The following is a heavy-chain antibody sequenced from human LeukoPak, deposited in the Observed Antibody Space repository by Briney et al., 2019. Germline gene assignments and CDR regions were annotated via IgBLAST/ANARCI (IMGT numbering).Heavy chain of an antibody. J-gene: IGHJ4*02. CDR2: IYRDGST. V-gene: IGHV3-53*01. Sequence: GGSLRLSCAASGFSVSSNYMNWVRQGPGKGLEWVSIIYRDGSTYYADSVKGRYTISRDNAKTSLYLQMNSLRAEDTAIYYCVRRLSYRSSGDYWGQGTLVTVSS. CDR1: GFSVSSNY. D-gene: IGHD3-10*01. CDR3: VRRLSYRSSGDY.